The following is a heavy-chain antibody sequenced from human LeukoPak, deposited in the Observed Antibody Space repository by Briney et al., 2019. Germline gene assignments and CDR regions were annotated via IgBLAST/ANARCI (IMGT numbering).Heavy chain of an antibody. CDR1: GYTFTGYY. Sequence: ASVKVSRKASGYTFTGYYIYWVRQAPGQRLEWMGWINPNSGGTNYAQKFQGRVTMTRDTSISTAYMELSRLTSDDTAAYYCARAIGYSSYWGQGTLVTVSS. V-gene: IGHV1-2*02. D-gene: IGHD6-19*01. CDR2: INPNSGGT. J-gene: IGHJ4*02. CDR3: ARAIGYSSY.